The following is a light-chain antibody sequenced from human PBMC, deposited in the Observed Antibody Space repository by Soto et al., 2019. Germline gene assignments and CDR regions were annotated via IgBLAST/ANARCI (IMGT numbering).Light chain of an antibody. CDR2: DTS. CDR3: QQYGNSEII. Sequence: EILLSQSPGTLSMSAGERALLSFRTSQSVPNTYVAWYQQQPGQAPRLLISDTSNRATGIPDRFIGSGSGTDFTLTISRLEPGDFAVFYCQQYGNSEIIFGQGTRLEIK. V-gene: IGKV3-20*01. CDR1: QSVPNTY. J-gene: IGKJ5*01.